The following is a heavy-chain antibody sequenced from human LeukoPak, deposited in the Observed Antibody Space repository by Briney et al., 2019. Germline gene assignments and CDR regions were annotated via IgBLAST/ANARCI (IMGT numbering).Heavy chain of an antibody. D-gene: IGHD5-24*01. Sequence: RGSLRLSCAASGVTFNSYDVHWVRQAPGKGREWVSAISSVSSYIYYADSTKGRFTISRDNDETSLYLQMNSMRAEDTAVYFCARGEEKATITGLDSWGQGTLVTVSS. J-gene: IGHJ4*02. CDR2: ISSVSSYI. V-gene: IGHV3-21*01. CDR3: ARGEEKATITGLDS. CDR1: GVTFNSYD.